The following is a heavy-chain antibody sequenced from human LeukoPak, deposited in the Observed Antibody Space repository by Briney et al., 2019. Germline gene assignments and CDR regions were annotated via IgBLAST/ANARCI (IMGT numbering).Heavy chain of an antibody. J-gene: IGHJ5*02. V-gene: IGHV4-59*01. CDR3: ARYRGKTTVSSLDWFDT. D-gene: IGHD4-11*01. CDR1: GGSISSYY. Sequence: PSETLSLTCTVSGGSISSYYWSWIRQPPGKGLEWIGYIYYSVSTRFIPSLQSRVTISVDTFKNQFSLRLSSVTAADTAVYFCARYRGKTTVSSLDWFDTWGEGSLVTVSS. CDR2: IYYSVST.